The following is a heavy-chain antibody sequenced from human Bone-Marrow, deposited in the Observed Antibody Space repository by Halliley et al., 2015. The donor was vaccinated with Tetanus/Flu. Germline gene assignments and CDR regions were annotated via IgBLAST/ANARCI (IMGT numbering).Heavy chain of an antibody. CDR3: ARGPTVTAGGNWFAP. V-gene: IGHV4-31*03. CDR2: ISYSGTA. Sequence: TLSLTCTVSGGSISSGNFYWSWIRQHPGKGLEWIGYISYSGTAYSKPSLESRVSISLDTSKNQFSLKMNSVTAADTAVYYCARGPTVTAGGNWFAPWGRGTLVIVSS. J-gene: IGHJ5*02. CDR1: GGSISSGNFY. D-gene: IGHD4-17*01.